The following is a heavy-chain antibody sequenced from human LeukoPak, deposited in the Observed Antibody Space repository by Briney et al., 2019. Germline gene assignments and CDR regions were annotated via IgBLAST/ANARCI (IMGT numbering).Heavy chain of an antibody. CDR2: TYYSGST. D-gene: IGHD3-10*01. Sequence: SETLSLTCTVSGGSISSYYWSWIRQPPGKGLEWIGYTYYSGSTNYKPSLKSRVTISVDTSKNQFSLKLSSVTAADTAVYYCARGGYYGSGNDFRFDPWGQGTLVTVSS. J-gene: IGHJ5*02. CDR1: GGSISSYY. V-gene: IGHV4-59*01. CDR3: ARGGYYGSGNDFRFDP.